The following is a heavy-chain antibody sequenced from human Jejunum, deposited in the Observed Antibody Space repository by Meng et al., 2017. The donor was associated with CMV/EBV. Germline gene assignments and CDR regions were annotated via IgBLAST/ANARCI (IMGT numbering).Heavy chain of an antibody. CDR2: TKDKTASYII. J-gene: IGHJ2*01. V-gene: IGHV3-72*01. CDR3: ARDNSNWTFDF. D-gene: IGHD2/OR15-2a*01. Sequence: ASGFSISDHYMDWLRQAPGKGLEWVGRTKDKTASYIIEYAASVKGRFTISRADSPPSLYLPLHSLKTEATAVYYCARDNSNWTFDFWGRVPLFPVSS. CDR1: GFSISDHY.